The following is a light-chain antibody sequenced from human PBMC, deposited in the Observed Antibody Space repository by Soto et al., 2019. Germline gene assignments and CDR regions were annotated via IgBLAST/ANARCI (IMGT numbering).Light chain of an antibody. CDR1: QSVSNNY. V-gene: IGKV3-20*01. CDR2: GAS. J-gene: IGKJ5*01. Sequence: EIVLTQSPGTLSLSPGERATLSCRASQSVSNNYLAWYQQKPGQAPRFLMYGASSRATGTPDRFSGSGSGTHFTLTISNPQPEDFATYYCQQSYNTLSITFGQGTRLEIK. CDR3: QQSYNTLSIT.